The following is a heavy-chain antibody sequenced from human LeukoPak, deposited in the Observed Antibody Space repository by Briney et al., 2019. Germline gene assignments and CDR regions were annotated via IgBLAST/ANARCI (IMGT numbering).Heavy chain of an antibody. CDR3: AKSEEYNWNYDLNWYFDL. CDR2: ISTNGSST. J-gene: IGHJ2*01. V-gene: IGHV3-74*01. Sequence: GGSLRLSCAASGFTFSTYWMHWVRQAPGKGLVWVSRISTNGSSTTYADSVKGRFTISRDNAKNTLYLQMISLRAEDTAVYYCAKSEEYNWNYDLNWYFDLWGRGTLVTVSS. CDR1: GFTFSTYW. D-gene: IGHD1-7*01.